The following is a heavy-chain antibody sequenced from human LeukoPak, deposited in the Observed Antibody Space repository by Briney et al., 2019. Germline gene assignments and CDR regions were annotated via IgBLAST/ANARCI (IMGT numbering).Heavy chain of an antibody. D-gene: IGHD6-19*01. CDR3: ASHIAVAGMGVDY. Sequence: GGSLRLXCAASGFTFSSYSMKWVRQAPGKGLELVSSISSSSSYIYYADSVKGRFTISRDNAKNSLYLQMNSLRAEDTAVYYCASHIAVAGMGVDYWGQGTLVTVSS. CDR1: GFTFSSYS. J-gene: IGHJ4*02. CDR2: ISSSSSYI. V-gene: IGHV3-21*01.